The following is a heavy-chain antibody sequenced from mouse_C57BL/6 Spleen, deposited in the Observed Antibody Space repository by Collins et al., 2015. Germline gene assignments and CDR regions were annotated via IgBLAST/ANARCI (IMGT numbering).Heavy chain of an antibody. V-gene: IGHV6-3*01. D-gene: IGHD1-2*01. J-gene: IGHJ1*03. CDR2: IRLKSDNYAT. Sequence: EVKLEESGGGLVQPGGSMKLSCVASGFTFSNYWMNWVRQSPEKGLEWVAQIRLKSDNYATHYAESVKGRFTISRDDSKSSVYLQMNNLRAEDTGIYYCTRTPLRLRYFDVWGTGTTVTVSS. CDR3: TRTPLRLRYFDV. CDR1: GFTFSNYW.